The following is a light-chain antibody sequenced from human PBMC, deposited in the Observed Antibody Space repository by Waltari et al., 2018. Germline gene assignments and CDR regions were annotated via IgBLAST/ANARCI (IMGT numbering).Light chain of an antibody. CDR3: QSYDGGIWV. J-gene: IGLJ3*02. Sequence: FMLTQPHSVSESPGKTVTISCTRNSGSIGRNYVHWYHQRPGGAPTIVIFEDDQRPSGVPERFSGSIDSASNSASLTLSGLEIEDEGDYYWQSYDGGIWVFGGGTRLTVL. V-gene: IGLV6-57*04. CDR1: SGSIGRNY. CDR2: EDD.